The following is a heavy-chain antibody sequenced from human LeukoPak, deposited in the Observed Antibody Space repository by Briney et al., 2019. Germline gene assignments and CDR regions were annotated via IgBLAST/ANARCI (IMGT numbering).Heavy chain of an antibody. D-gene: IGHD6-13*01. CDR2: IYYNGST. Sequence: PSETLSLTCTVSGGSISSYYWSWMRQPPGTGLEWIGYIYYNGSTNYNTSLKGRVTISVDTSKDQFSLRLSSVTAADTAVYFCTRDPSTAADDWYFDLWGRGTLVTVSS. V-gene: IGHV4-59*01. CDR3: TRDPSTAADDWYFDL. CDR1: GGSISSYY. J-gene: IGHJ2*01.